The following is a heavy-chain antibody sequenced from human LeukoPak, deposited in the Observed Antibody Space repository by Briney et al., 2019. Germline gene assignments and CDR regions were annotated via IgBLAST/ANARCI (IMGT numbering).Heavy chain of an antibody. J-gene: IGHJ6*02. CDR3: ARIWFGDSDCYYGMDV. D-gene: IGHD3-10*01. V-gene: IGHV4-59*01. CDR2: IYYSGST. Sequence: SETLSLTCTVSGGSISSYYWSWIRQPPGKGLEWIGYIYYSGSTNYNPSLKSRVTISVDTSKNQFSLKLSSVTAADTAVYYCARIWFGDSDCYYGMDVWGQGTTVTVSS. CDR1: GGSISSYY.